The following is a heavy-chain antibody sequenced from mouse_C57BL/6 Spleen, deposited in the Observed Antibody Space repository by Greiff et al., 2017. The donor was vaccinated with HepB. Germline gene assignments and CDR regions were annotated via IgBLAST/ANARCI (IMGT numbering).Heavy chain of an antibody. CDR1: GYTFTDYE. V-gene: IGHV1-15*01. D-gene: IGHD2-3*01. J-gene: IGHJ4*01. CDR3: TRGYSYAMDY. Sequence: QVQLQQSGAELVRPGASVTLSCKASGYTFTDYEMHWVKQTPVHGLEWIGAIDPETGGTAYNQKFKGKAILTADKSSSTAYMELRSLTSEDSAVYYCTRGYSYAMDYWGQVTSVTVSS. CDR2: IDPETGGT.